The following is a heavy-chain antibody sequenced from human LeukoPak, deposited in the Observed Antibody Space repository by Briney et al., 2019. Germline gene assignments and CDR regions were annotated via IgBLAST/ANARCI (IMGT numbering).Heavy chain of an antibody. V-gene: IGHV1-3*01. Sequence: GASVKVSCKASGYTFTSHALHWVRQAPGESLEWMAWVNGATGNTEYSQKFQARVTITRDTSASTAYMELSSLRSEDTAVYYCARSIIIVPNTSYYYYYMDVWGQGTTVTVS. CDR1: GYTFTSHA. D-gene: IGHD2/OR15-2a*01. CDR3: ARSIIIVPNTSYYYYYMDV. J-gene: IGHJ6*02. CDR2: VNGATGNT.